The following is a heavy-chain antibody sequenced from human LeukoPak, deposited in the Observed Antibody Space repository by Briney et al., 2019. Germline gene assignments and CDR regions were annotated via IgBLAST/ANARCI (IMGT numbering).Heavy chain of an antibody. V-gene: IGHV3-21*01. CDR2: ISSSSSYI. CDR1: GFTFSSYS. CDR3: ARGGNRGYCSSTSCYSDWFDP. D-gene: IGHD2-2*01. Sequence: GGSLRLSCAASGFTFSSYSMNWVRQAPGKGLEWVSSISSSSSYIYYADSVKGRFTISRDNAKNSLYLQMNSLRAEDTAVYYCARGGNRGYCSSTSCYSDWFDPWGQGTLVTVSS. J-gene: IGHJ5*02.